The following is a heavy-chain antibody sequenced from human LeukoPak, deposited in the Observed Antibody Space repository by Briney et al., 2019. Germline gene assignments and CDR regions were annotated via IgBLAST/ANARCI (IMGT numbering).Heavy chain of an antibody. CDR1: GYTFTGYY. D-gene: IGHD2-15*01. V-gene: IGHV1-2*02. CDR3: ARSRLVVSAPSPGDY. J-gene: IGHJ4*02. Sequence: ASVKVSCKASGYTFTGYYMHWVRQAPGQGLEWMGWINPNSGGTNYAQKFQGRVTMTRDTSTSTVYMELSSLRSEDTAVYYCARSRLVVSAPSPGDYWGQGTLVTVSS. CDR2: INPNSGGT.